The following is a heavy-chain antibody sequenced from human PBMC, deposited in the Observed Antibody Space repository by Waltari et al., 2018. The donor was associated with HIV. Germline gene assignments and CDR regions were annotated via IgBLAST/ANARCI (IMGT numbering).Heavy chain of an antibody. J-gene: IGHJ3*02. CDR3: ARGGFRDGYNRIHAFDI. CDR1: GYTFTGYY. V-gene: IGHV1-2*04. Sequence: QVQLVQSGAEVKKPGASVKVSCKASGYTFTGYYMHWVRQAPGQGLEWMGWSNPNSGGTNYAQKFQGWVTMTRDTSISTAYMELSRLRSDDTAVYYCARGGFRDGYNRIHAFDIWGQGTMVTVSS. CDR2: SNPNSGGT. D-gene: IGHD5-12*01.